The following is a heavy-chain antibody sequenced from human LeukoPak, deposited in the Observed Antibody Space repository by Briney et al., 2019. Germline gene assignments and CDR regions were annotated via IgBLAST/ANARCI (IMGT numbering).Heavy chain of an antibody. J-gene: IGHJ4*02. CDR1: GGTFSSYA. CDR3: ARDLRLVSNYYDSSGYYHGY. CDR2: IIPIFGTA. Sequence: GASVKVSCKASGGTFSSYAISWVRQAPGQGLEWMGGIIPIFGTANYAQKFQGRVTITADESTSTAYMELSSLRSEDTAVYYCARDLRLVSNYYDSSGYYHGYWGQGTLVAVSS. D-gene: IGHD3-22*01. V-gene: IGHV1-69*13.